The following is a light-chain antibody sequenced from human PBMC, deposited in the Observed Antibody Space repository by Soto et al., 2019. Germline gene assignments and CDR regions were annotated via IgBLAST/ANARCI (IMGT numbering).Light chain of an antibody. CDR1: SSDVGGYDY. CDR2: EVT. V-gene: IGLV2-8*01. J-gene: IGLJ1*01. CDR3: SSYAGRTLYV. Sequence: QSVLTQPPSVSGAPGQRVTISCTGTSSDVGGYDYVSWYQQRPGKAPKLLIHEVTKRPSGVPDRFSGSKSGNTASLTVSGLQAEDEADYYCSSYAGRTLYVFGTGTKVTVL.